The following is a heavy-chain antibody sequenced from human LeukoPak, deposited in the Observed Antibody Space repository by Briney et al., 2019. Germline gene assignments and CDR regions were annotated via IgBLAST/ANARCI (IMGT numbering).Heavy chain of an antibody. CDR1: VYTFTGYY. CDR3: ARDLSGYSGYTAGWFDP. V-gene: IGHV1-2*02. D-gene: IGHD5-12*01. CDR2: INPNSGGT. J-gene: IGHJ5*02. Sequence: ATVKVSCKASVYTFTGYYMHWVRQAPGQGREWMGWINPNSGGTNYAQKFQGRVTMTRDTSISTAYMELSRLRSDDTAVYYCARDLSGYSGYTAGWFDPWGQGTLVTVSS.